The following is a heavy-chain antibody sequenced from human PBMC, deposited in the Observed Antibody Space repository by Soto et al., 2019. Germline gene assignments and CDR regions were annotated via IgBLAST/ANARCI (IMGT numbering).Heavy chain of an antibody. D-gene: IGHD3-3*01. V-gene: IGHV3-30-3*01. CDR1: TFVFSVYT. CDR2: ISHDGSNK. J-gene: IGHJ4*02. CDR3: ARDKDQHEFWSGTLDS. Sequence: QLKLEESGGGVVQPGGSLRLSCTTSTFVFSVYTLHWVRQAPGKGLEWVALISHDGSNKYYTDSVKGRFSISRDNSKDTLYLQMNSLGPEDTAVYFCARDKDQHEFWSGTLDSWGQGTPVTVSA.